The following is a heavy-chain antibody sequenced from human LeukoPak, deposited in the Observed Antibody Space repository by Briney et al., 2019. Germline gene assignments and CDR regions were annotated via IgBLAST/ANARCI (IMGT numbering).Heavy chain of an antibody. CDR2: ISGSGGST. J-gene: IGHJ3*02. D-gene: IGHD3-22*01. V-gene: IGHV3-23*01. Sequence: PRGSPRLSRAASGFSFSSYAMSSVRQAPGKRLGWVSAISGSGGSTYYADSVKGRFNISRDNTKTTLYLQMNSMRAEDTAVYYCAKDYSLGFDSSGDHDAFDIWGQGTMVTVSS. CDR1: GFSFSSYA. CDR3: AKDYSLGFDSSGDHDAFDI.